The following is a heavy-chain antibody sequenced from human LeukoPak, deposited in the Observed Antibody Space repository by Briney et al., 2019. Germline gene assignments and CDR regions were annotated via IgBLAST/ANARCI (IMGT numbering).Heavy chain of an antibody. CDR3: VKDRPGSYHH. Sequence: GGSLRLSCSASGFAFSSYAMHWVRQAPGKGLEYVSALSNYGGSTYYAGSVKGRFTISRDNSKDTLYLQMSSLRADDTAVYYCVKDRPGSYHHWGQGTLVTVSS. D-gene: IGHD1-26*01. V-gene: IGHV3-64D*06. CDR1: GFAFSSYA. CDR2: LSNYGGST. J-gene: IGHJ4*02.